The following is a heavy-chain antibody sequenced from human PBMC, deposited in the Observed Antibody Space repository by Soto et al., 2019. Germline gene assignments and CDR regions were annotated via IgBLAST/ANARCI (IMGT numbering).Heavy chain of an antibody. V-gene: IGHV3-66*01. CDR3: ACIYGMDV. Sequence: GGSLRLSCSASGFTFSNYDMVWVRQAPGKGLEWVSVIYSGGSTYYADSVKGRFTISRDNSKNTLYLQMNSLRAEDTAVYYCACIYGMDVWGQGTTVTVS. J-gene: IGHJ6*02. CDR2: IYSGGST. CDR1: GFTFSNYD.